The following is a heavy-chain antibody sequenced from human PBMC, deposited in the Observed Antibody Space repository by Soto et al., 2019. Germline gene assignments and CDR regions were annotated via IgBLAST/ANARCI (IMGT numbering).Heavy chain of an antibody. Sequence: PGGSVRLSCAASGFTFSSYGMHWVRQAPGKGLEWVAVIWYDGSNKYYADSVKGRFTISRDNSKNTLYLQMNSLRAEDTAVYYCARKDEVAGPDYWGQGTLVTVSS. V-gene: IGHV3-33*01. J-gene: IGHJ4*02. CDR1: GFTFSSYG. CDR3: ARKDEVAGPDY. CDR2: IWYDGSNK. D-gene: IGHD6-19*01.